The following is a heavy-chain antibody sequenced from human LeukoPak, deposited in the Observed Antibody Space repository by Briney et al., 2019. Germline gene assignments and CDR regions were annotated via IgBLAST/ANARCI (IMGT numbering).Heavy chain of an antibody. J-gene: IGHJ3*02. CDR1: GGSISSYY. D-gene: IGHD5-18*01. V-gene: IGHV4-59*01. CDR2: IYYSGST. Sequence: SETLSHTCTVSGGSISSYYWTWIRQPPGKGLEWIGYIYYSGSTNYNPSLKSRVTISVDTSKNQFSLKLSSVTAADTAVYYCARDLSVTTRDDAFDIWGQGTMVTVSS. CDR3: ARDLSVTTRDDAFDI.